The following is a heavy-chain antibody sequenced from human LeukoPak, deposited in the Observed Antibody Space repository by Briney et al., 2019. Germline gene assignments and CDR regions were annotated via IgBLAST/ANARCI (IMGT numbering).Heavy chain of an antibody. CDR1: GFTFSRYW. Sequence: GGSLRLSCAASGFTFSRYWMSWVRQAPGKGLEWVANIKQDGSEKYYVDSVKGRFTISRDNAKNTLYLQMNSLRAEDTAVYYCAREFYGSGSYGWFDPWGQGTLVTVSS. V-gene: IGHV3-7*01. D-gene: IGHD3-10*01. CDR3: AREFYGSGSYGWFDP. CDR2: IKQDGSEK. J-gene: IGHJ5*02.